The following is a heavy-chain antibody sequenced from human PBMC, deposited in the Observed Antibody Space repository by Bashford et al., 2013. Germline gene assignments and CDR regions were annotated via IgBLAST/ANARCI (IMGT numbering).Heavy chain of an antibody. J-gene: IGHJ4*02. V-gene: IGHV3-48*03. D-gene: IGHD5-12*01. CDR3: ARDRTYDLDY. Sequence: GGPVRLSCAASGFTFSSYEMNWVRQAPGKGLEWVSYSSASGSTIYYADSVKGRFTISRDNAKNSLYLQMNSLRAEDTAVYYCARDRTYDLDYWGQGTLVTVSS. CDR1: GFTFSSYE. CDR2: SSASGSTI.